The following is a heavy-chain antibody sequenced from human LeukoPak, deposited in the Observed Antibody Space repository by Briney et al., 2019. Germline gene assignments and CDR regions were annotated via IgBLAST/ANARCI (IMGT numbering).Heavy chain of an antibody. J-gene: IGHJ6*03. Sequence: GGSLRLSCAASGFTFSSYAINWVRQAPGRGLEWVSGFSGSGGTTYYAHSVKGRFTISRDNSKNTLYLQMNSLRAEDTAVYYCANGNRCTSPNCLGYYYFYMDVWGKGTTVTVSS. CDR3: ANGNRCTSPNCLGYYYFYMDV. V-gene: IGHV3-23*01. CDR2: FSGSGGTT. D-gene: IGHD2-8*01. CDR1: GFTFSSYA.